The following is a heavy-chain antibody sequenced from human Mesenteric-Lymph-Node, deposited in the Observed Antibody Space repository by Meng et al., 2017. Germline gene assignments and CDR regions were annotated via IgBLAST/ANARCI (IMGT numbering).Heavy chain of an antibody. J-gene: IGHJ4*02. CDR2: IYYSGST. Sequence: SETLSLTCTVSGGSISSYYWSWIRQPPGKGLEWIGYIYYSGSTNYNPSLKRRVTISVDTSKNQFSLKLSAVTAADTAGYYCARGNRLTGEGYWGQGTLVTVSS. CDR1: GGSISSYY. CDR3: ARGNRLTGEGY. V-gene: IGHV4-59*01. D-gene: IGHD7-27*01.